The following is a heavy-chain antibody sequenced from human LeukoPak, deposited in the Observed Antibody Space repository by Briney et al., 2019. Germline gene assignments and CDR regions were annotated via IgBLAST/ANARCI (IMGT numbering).Heavy chain of an antibody. CDR2: ISYDGSNK. CDR1: GFTFSSYA. CDR3: SQSHGYNWSYFDY. V-gene: IGHV3-30*04. Sequence: GRSLRLSCAASGFTFSSYAMHWVRQAPGKGLEWVAVISYDGSNKYYADSVKGRFTISRDNSKNTLYLQMNSLRAEDTAVYYCSQSHGYNWSYFDYWGQGTLVTVSS. D-gene: IGHD5-24*01. J-gene: IGHJ4*02.